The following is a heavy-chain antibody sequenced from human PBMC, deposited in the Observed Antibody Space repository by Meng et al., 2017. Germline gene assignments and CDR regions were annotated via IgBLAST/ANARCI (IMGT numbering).Heavy chain of an antibody. Sequence: QLPLQRWGAGLLKPSETLSLTCAVYGGSFSGYSWRWIRQPPGKGLEWIGEIDHSGSTNYNPSLKSRVTISVDTSKNQFSLKLSSVTAADTAVYYCARGVQCSTSCYIDYWGQGTLVTVSS. V-gene: IGHV4-34*01. J-gene: IGHJ4*02. D-gene: IGHD2-2*02. CDR3: ARGVQCSTSCYIDY. CDR1: GGSFSGYS. CDR2: IDHSGST.